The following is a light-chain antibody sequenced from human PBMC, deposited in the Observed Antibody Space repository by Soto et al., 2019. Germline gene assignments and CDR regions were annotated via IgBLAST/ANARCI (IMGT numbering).Light chain of an antibody. Sequence: QSVLTQPPSVSAAPGQKVTISCSGSSSNIGGNSVSWYQQLPGTSPKLLIYDDNKRPSGIPDRFSGSKSGTSATLGITGFQTGDEADYYCGSWDSSLSAYVFGTGTKV. CDR3: GSWDSSLSAYV. CDR1: SSNIGGNS. V-gene: IGLV1-51*01. J-gene: IGLJ1*01. CDR2: DDN.